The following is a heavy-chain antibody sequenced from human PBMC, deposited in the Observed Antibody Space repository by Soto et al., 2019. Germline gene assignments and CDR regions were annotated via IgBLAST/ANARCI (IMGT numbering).Heavy chain of an antibody. CDR2: INAGNGNT. D-gene: IGHD3-16*01. Sequence: ASVKVSCKASGYTFTSYAMHWVRQAPGQRLEWMGWINAGNGNTKYSQKFQGRVTITRDTSASTAYMELSSLRSEDTAVYYCARDRPHYDYIWGTYLPSDDPWGQGTLVTV. V-gene: IGHV1-3*01. J-gene: IGHJ5*02. CDR1: GYTFTSYA. CDR3: ARDRPHYDYIWGTYLPSDDP.